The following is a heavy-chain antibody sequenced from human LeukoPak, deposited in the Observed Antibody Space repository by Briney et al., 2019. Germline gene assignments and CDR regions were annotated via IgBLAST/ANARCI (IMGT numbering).Heavy chain of an antibody. CDR2: ISSSSSYI. V-gene: IGHV3-21*01. D-gene: IGHD2-15*01. CDR1: GFTFSSYS. J-gene: IGHJ3*02. Sequence: GGSLRLSCAASGFTFSSYSMNWVRQAPGKGLEWVSSISSSSSYIYYADSVKGRFTISRDNAKNALYLQMNSLRAEDTAVYYCASASGGRGGFDIWGQGTMVTVSS. CDR3: ASASGGRGGFDI.